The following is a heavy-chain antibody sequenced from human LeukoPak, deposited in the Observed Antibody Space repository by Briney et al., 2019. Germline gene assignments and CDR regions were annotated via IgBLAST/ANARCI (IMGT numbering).Heavy chain of an antibody. CDR1: GFTFSSYW. CDR2: INSDGSST. Sequence: GGSLRLSCAASGFTFSSYWTHWVRQAPGKGLVWVSRINSDGSSTSYADSVKGRFTISRDNAKNTLYLQMNSLRAEDTAVYYCARATGSGSYQILDYWGQGTLVTVSS. D-gene: IGHD3-10*01. J-gene: IGHJ4*02. V-gene: IGHV3-74*01. CDR3: ARATGSGSYQILDY.